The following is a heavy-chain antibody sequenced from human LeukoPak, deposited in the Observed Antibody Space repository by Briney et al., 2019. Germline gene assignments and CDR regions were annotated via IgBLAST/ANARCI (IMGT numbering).Heavy chain of an antibody. Sequence: GGSLRLSCAASGFTFSQYWMSWVRQAPGKGLEGVANIKHDGREKQEGSEKNYMDSVKGQSTISRDNAKNSLYLQMNSLRAEDTAVYYCARSGRGVDSFYFYMDVWGKGTTVTVSS. CDR1: GFTFSQYW. CDR2: IKHDGREKQEGSEK. J-gene: IGHJ6*03. D-gene: IGHD3-10*01. V-gene: IGHV3-7*01. CDR3: ARSGRGVDSFYFYMDV.